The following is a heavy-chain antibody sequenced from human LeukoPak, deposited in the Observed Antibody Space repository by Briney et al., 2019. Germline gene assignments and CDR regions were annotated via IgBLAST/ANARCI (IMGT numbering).Heavy chain of an antibody. Sequence: PSETLSLTCTVSGGSISSYYWSWIRQPAGKGLEWIGRIYTSGSTNYNPSLKSRVTMSVDTSKNQFSLKLSSVTAADTAVYYCARNLHYYGSGGGSYNYGMDVWGQGTTVTVSS. V-gene: IGHV4-4*07. J-gene: IGHJ6*02. CDR3: ARNLHYYGSGGGSYNYGMDV. D-gene: IGHD3-10*01. CDR1: GGSISSYY. CDR2: IYTSGST.